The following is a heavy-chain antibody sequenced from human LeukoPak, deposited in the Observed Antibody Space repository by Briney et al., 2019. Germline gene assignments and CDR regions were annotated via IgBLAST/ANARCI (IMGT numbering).Heavy chain of an antibody. Sequence: ASVKVSCKASGYTFTNYGISWVRQAPGQGLEWMGWISAYNGNTNYAQKFQGRVTMTRDTSTSTVYMELSSLRSEDTAVYYCARELPYIVVVTYRASDYNPRFDPWGQGTLVTVSS. CDR3: ARELPYIVVVTYRASDYNPRFDP. CDR2: ISAYNGNT. J-gene: IGHJ5*02. D-gene: IGHD2-21*02. CDR1: GYTFTNYG. V-gene: IGHV1-18*01.